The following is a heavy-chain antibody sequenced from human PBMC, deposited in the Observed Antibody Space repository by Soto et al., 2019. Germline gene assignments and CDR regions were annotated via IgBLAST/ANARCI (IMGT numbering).Heavy chain of an antibody. J-gene: IGHJ6*02. V-gene: IGHV3-66*01. CDR2: IHSGSDT. CDR3: ARSRTGTTYGGMDV. D-gene: IGHD1-7*01. CDR1: GFAVSSNY. Sequence: EVQLVESGGDLVQPGGSLRLSCAASGFAVSSNYMTWVRQAPGKGLEWVSVIHSGSDTHYADSVRGRFTISRDNSKNTLYLQMNSLRAEDTAVYYCARSRTGTTYGGMDVWGQGTTVTVSS.